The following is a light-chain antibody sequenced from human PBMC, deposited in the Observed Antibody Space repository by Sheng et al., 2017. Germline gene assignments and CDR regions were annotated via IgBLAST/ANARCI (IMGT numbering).Light chain of an antibody. CDR2: RVS. V-gene: IGKV1-39*01. CDR1: HNITTF. Sequence: DTQVTQSPSSLSAFVGDRVTITCRASHNITTFLNWYQQRPGNAPKLLIYRVSRLQSGVPSRFSGSGTGTDFTLTISSLQPEDCTTYFCQQTYSTLGTFGQGTTLEI. J-gene: IGKJ2*01. CDR3: QQTYSTLGT.